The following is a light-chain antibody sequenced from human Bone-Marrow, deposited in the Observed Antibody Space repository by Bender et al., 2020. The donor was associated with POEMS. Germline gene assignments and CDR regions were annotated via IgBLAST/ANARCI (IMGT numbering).Light chain of an antibody. CDR3: QAWDSSSYV. V-gene: IGLV3-1*01. CDR2: HDI. CDR1: KLGERY. J-gene: IGLJ1*01. Sequence: VMTQEPSLTVSPGQTASITCSGDKLGERYVWWYQQKAGQSSVLIMYHDITRPPAIPARFSGSKSGNPATLTVSGTQAMDEADYYCQAWDSSSYVFGSAPMVSVL.